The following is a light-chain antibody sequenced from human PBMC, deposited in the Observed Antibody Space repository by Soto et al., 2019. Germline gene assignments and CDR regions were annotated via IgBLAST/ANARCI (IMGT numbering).Light chain of an antibody. Sequence: IQMTQSPSCLSASVGDRVTITCRASQRISNYLSWYQQKPGKAPKLLINVASTLQSGGGSCLSGSGSGTDFTLAISSLQPEDFATYYCQQSSSTPQTFGGGTKVDIK. J-gene: IGKJ4*01. CDR3: QQSSSTPQT. CDR2: VAS. CDR1: QRISNY. V-gene: IGKV1-39*01.